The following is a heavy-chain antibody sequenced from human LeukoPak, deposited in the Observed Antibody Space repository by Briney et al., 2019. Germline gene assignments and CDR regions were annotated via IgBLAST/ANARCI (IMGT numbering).Heavy chain of an antibody. D-gene: IGHD3-3*01. CDR3: ARHQRGGYYTPPEGGYGMDV. CDR1: GGSISSYY. CDR2: IYYSGST. Sequence: SETLSLTCTVSGGSISSYYWSWIRQPPGKGLEWIGYIYYSGSTNYNPSLKSRVTISVDTSKNQFSLKLSSVTAADTAVYYCARHQRGGYYTPPEGGYGMDVWGQGTTVTVSS. V-gene: IGHV4-59*08. J-gene: IGHJ6*02.